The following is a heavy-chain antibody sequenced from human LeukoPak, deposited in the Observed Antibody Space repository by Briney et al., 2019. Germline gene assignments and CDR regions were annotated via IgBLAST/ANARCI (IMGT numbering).Heavy chain of an antibody. D-gene: IGHD1-26*01. J-gene: IGHJ4*02. CDR3: ARVGGATAVTMYFEY. CDR1: GITFSGYS. Sequence: GGSLRLSCVVSGITFSGYSMIWVRQAPGKGQEWLSFITTSGNTIFYAESVKDRFTISRDSAKKSLYLQMNSLRDEDTAVYYCARVGGATAVTMYFEYWGQGTLVTVTS. V-gene: IGHV3-48*02. CDR2: ITTSGNTI.